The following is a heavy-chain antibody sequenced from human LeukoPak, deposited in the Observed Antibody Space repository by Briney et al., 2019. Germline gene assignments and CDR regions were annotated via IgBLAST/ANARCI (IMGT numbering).Heavy chain of an antibody. V-gene: IGHV1-18*01. J-gene: IGHJ6*03. CDR1: GYTFTSYG. D-gene: IGHD6-13*01. CDR2: ISAYNGNT. Sequence: ASVKVSCKASGYTFTSYGISWVRRAPGQGLEWMGWISAYNGNTNYAQKLQGRVTMTTDTSTSTAYMELRSLRSDDTAVYYCARATGYSSSWYRGYYYYYYMDVWGKGTTVTVSS. CDR3: ARATGYSSSWYRGYYYYYYMDV.